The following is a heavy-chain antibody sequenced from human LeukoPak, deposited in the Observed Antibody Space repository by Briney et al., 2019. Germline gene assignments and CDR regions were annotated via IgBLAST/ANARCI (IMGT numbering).Heavy chain of an antibody. CDR1: GYTFTGYY. V-gene: IGHV1-2*02. D-gene: IGHD3-22*01. CDR3: ARRSDYYYDSSGVGTYYFDY. Sequence: ASVKVSCKASGYTFTGYYKHWVRQAPGQGLEWMGWINPNSGGTNYAQKFQGRVTMTRDTSISTAYMELSRLRSDDTAVYYCARRSDYYYDSSGVGTYYFDYWGQGTLVTVSS. J-gene: IGHJ4*02. CDR2: INPNSGGT.